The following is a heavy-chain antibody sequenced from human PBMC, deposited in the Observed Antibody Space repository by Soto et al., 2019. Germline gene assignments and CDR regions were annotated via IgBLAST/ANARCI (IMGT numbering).Heavy chain of an antibody. CDR3: ARVSEDAYGDSYFDY. V-gene: IGHV3-53*01. CDR2: IYSGGST. CDR1: GFTVSSNY. D-gene: IGHD4-17*01. Sequence: GGSLRLSCAASGFTVSSNYMSWVRQAPGKGLEWVSVIYSGGSTYYADSVKGRFTISRDNSKNTLYLQMNSLRAEDTAVYYCARVSEDAYGDSYFDYWGQGTLVTVS. J-gene: IGHJ4*02.